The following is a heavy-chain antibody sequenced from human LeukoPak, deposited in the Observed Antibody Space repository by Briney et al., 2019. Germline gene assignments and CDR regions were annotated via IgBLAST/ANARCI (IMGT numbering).Heavy chain of an antibody. V-gene: IGHV3-48*03. Sequence: GGSLRLSCAASGFTFSSYEMNWVRQAPGKVLEWVSYIISSGSTIYYADSVKGRFTISRDNAKNSLYLQMNSLRAEDTAVYYCAALVVVVATSTDDAFDIWGQGTMVTVSS. CDR3: AALVVVVATSTDDAFDI. J-gene: IGHJ3*02. CDR1: GFTFSSYE. D-gene: IGHD2-15*01. CDR2: IISSGSTI.